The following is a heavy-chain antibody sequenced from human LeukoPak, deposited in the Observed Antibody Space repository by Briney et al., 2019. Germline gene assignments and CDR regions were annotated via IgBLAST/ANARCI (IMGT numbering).Heavy chain of an antibody. V-gene: IGHV4-39*01. CDR3: ATLVVGDIP. CDR1: GGSISSSSYY. D-gene: IGHD2-15*01. Sequence: PSETLSLTCTVSGGSISSSSYYWGWIRQPPGKGLEWIGSVYYSGSTYYNPSLKSRVTISVDTSKNQFSLRLRSVTAADAAVYYCATLVVGDIPWGLGTLVTVSS. CDR2: VYYSGST. J-gene: IGHJ5*02.